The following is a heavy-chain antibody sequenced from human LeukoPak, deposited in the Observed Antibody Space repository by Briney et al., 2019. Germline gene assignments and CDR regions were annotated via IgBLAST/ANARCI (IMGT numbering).Heavy chain of an antibody. CDR1: GGTFSGYA. D-gene: IGHD3-9*01. V-gene: IGHV1-69*05. CDR3: ARERGSLTGAYYFDY. Sequence: SVKVSCKASGGTFSGYAISWVRQAPGQGLEWMGGIIPIFGTANYAQKFQGRVTITTDESTSTAYMELSSLRSEDTAVYYCARERGSLTGAYYFDYWGQGTLVTVSS. CDR2: IIPIFGTA. J-gene: IGHJ4*02.